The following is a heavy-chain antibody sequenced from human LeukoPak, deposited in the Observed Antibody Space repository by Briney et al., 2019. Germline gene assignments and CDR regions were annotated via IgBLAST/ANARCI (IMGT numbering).Heavy chain of an antibody. Sequence: GGSLRLSCAASGFTFNNYAMSWVRQAPGKGLEWVANIKQDGSERYYVDSVKGRFTISRDNAKNSLYLQMNSLRAEDTAVYYCARYGGSYYFDNWGQGTLVTVSS. CDR3: ARYGGSYYFDN. J-gene: IGHJ4*02. CDR1: GFTFNNYA. V-gene: IGHV3-7*01. CDR2: IKQDGSER. D-gene: IGHD1-26*01.